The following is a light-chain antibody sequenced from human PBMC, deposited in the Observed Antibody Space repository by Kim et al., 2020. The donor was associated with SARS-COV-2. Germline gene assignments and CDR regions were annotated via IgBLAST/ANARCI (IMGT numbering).Light chain of an antibody. J-gene: IGKJ1*01. Sequence: VGDRDTSTCRASQSISKYLAWYQQKPGEAPTPLIYGASTLLSGVPSMFSGSGSWTEFTLTITNLQPDDLATYSCQQSSSYPWTFGQRTKVDIK. CDR2: GAS. CDR3: QQSSSYPWT. CDR1: QSISKY. V-gene: IGKV1-5*01.